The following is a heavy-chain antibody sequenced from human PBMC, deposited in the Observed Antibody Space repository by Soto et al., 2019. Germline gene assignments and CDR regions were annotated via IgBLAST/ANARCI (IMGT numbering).Heavy chain of an antibody. Sequence: SETLSLTCTVSGGSISSGGYYWSWIRQHPGKGLEWIGHIYYSGSTYYNPSLKSRVTISVDTSKNQFSLKLSSVTAADTAVYYCARIPGIAAGEYHYYLMDVWGQGTTVIVSS. CDR1: GGSISSGGYY. D-gene: IGHD6-13*01. CDR2: IYYSGST. J-gene: IGHJ6*02. V-gene: IGHV4-31*03. CDR3: ARIPGIAAGEYHYYLMDV.